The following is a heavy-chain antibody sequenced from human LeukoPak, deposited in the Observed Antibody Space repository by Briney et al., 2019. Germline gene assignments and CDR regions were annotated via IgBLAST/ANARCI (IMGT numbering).Heavy chain of an antibody. V-gene: IGHV3-48*02. CDR2: ISSSSSSTI. CDR1: GFTFSSYS. J-gene: IGHJ4*02. D-gene: IGHD4-23*01. Sequence: PGGSLRPSCAASGFTFSSYSMNWVRQAPGKGLEWVSYISSSSSSTIYYADSVKGRFTISRDNAKNSLYLQMNSLRDEDTAVYYCARRDGGKSSFDYWGQGTLVTVSS. CDR3: ARRDGGKSSFDY.